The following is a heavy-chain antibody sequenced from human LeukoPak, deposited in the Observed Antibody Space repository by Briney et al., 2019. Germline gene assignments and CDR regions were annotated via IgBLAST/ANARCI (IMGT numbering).Heavy chain of an antibody. CDR1: GFTFSSYS. V-gene: IGHV3-21*01. CDR2: ISSSSSYI. CDR3: ARGGGGSYRNNWFDP. D-gene: IGHD1-26*01. J-gene: IGHJ5*02. Sequence: PGGSLRLSCAASGFTFSSYSMNWVRQAPGKGLEWVSSISSSSSYIYYADSVKGRFTISRDNAKNSLYLQMNSLRAEDTAVYYCARGGGGSYRNNWFDPWGQGILVTVSS.